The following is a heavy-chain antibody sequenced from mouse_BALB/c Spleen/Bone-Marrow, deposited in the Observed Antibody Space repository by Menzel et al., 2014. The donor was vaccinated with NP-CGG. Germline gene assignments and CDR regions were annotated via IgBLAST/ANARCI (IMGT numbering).Heavy chain of an antibody. Sequence: QVQLKESGAELVRPGTSVKVSCKASGYAFTNYLIEWVKQRPGQGLEWIGVINPGSGGTNYNEKFKGKATLTADKSSSTAYMQLSSLTSDDSAVYFCARWDYAVDYLVQGNSVTVSS. J-gene: IGHJ4*01. CDR3: ARWDYAVDY. V-gene: IGHV1-54*01. CDR2: INPGSGGT. CDR1: GYAFTNYL.